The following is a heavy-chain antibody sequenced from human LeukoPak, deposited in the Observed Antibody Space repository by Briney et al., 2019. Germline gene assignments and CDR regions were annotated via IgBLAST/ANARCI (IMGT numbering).Heavy chain of an antibody. V-gene: IGHV2-70*11. D-gene: IGHD2-15*01. Sequence: SGPTLVNPTQTLTLTCTFSGFSLSTSGMCVSWIRQPPGKALEWLARIDWDDDKYYSTSLKTRLTISKDTSKNQVVLTMTNMDPVDTATYYCARYLNGGYCSGGSCYDVFDYWGQGTLVTVSS. CDR1: GFSLSTSGMC. J-gene: IGHJ4*02. CDR2: IDWDDDK. CDR3: ARYLNGGYCSGGSCYDVFDY.